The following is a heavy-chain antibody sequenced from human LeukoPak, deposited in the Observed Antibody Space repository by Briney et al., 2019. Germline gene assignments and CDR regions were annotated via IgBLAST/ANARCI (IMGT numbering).Heavy chain of an antibody. J-gene: IGHJ6*02. CDR3: ARDSPVVPAAIFYYYYGMDV. CDR1: GYTFTSYY. D-gene: IGHD2-2*01. V-gene: IGHV1-46*01. CDR2: INPSGGST. Sequence: ASVKVSCKASGYTFTSYYMHWVRQAPGQWLEWMGIINPSGGSTSYAQKFQGRVTMTRDTSTSTVYMELSSLRSEDTAVYYCARDSPVVPAAIFYYYYGMDVWGQGTTVTVSS.